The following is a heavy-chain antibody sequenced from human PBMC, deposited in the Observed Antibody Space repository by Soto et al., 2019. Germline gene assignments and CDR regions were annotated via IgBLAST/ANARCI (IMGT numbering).Heavy chain of an antibody. D-gene: IGHD1-1*01. CDR2: FYGRGGT. CDR3: AISFLPEHAYDV. J-gene: IGHJ3*01. CDR1: GLTVSSKKY. V-gene: IGHV3-53*01. Sequence: GGSLRLSCAVSGLTVSSKKYVAWVRQAPGKVLEWVSGFYGRGGTYYADSLKGRFTTSGASSRTIVYLQMNGLRPEDTAVYYCAISFLPEHAYDVWGQGTTVTVSS.